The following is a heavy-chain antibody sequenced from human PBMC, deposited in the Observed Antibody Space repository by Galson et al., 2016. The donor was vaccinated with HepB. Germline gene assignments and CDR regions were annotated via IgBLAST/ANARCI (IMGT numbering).Heavy chain of an antibody. CDR2: IISSSSYI. V-gene: IGHV3-21*01. CDR1: GFTFSSYS. D-gene: IGHD5-18*01. Sequence: SLRLSCAASGFTFSSYSMNWVRQAPGKGLEWVSSIISSSSYIYYADSVKGRFTISRDNAKNSLYLQMNSLRAEDTAVYYCASGYSYGYFYYWGQGTLVTVSS. CDR3: ASGYSYGYFYY. J-gene: IGHJ4*02.